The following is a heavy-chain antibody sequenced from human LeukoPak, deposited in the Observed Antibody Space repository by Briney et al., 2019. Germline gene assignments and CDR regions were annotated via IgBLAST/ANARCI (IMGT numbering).Heavy chain of an antibody. CDR2: ISYDGSNK. CDR1: GFTFSSYA. CDR3: ARVTVAGSSLDY. Sequence: PGRSLRLSCAASGFTFSSYAMHWVRQAPGKGLEWVAVISYDGSNKYYADSVKGRLTISRDNSKNTLYLQMNSLRAEDTAVYYRARVTVAGSSLDYWGQGTLVTVSS. D-gene: IGHD6-19*01. J-gene: IGHJ4*02. V-gene: IGHV3-30*04.